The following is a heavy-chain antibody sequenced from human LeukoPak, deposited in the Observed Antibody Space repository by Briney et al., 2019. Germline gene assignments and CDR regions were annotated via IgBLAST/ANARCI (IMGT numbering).Heavy chain of an antibody. J-gene: IGHJ6*02. CDR1: RYPFTSYA. V-gene: IGHV1-3*01. D-gene: IGHD3-3*01. CDR3: ARDLGVLRFLEWPYGMDV. Sequence: GASVKISCKASRYPFTSYAMHWVRQAPGQRLEWMGWINAGNGNTKYSQKFQGRVTITRDTSASTAYMELSSLRSEDTAVYYCARDLGVLRFLEWPYGMDVWGQGTTVTVSS. CDR2: INAGNGNT.